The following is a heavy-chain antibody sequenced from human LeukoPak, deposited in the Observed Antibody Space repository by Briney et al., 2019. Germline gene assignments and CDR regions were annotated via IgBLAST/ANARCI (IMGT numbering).Heavy chain of an antibody. D-gene: IGHD3-3*02. J-gene: IGHJ4*02. CDR1: GGSISSYY. CDR2: IYTSGST. V-gene: IGHV4-4*09. Sequence: SETLSLTCTVSGGSISSYYWSWIRQPPGKGLEWIGYIYTSGSTNYNPSLKSRVTISVDTSKNQFSLKLSSVTAADTAVYYCARSHFWSGYYTAWGLDYWGQGTLVTVSS. CDR3: ARSHFWSGYYTAWGLDY.